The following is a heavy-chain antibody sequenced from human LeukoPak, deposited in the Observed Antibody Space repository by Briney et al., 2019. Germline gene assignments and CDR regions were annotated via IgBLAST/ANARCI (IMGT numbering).Heavy chain of an antibody. CDR1: GYSISGGYY. CDR3: ARVAERTWLPYDAAFDI. CDR2: IYHGGST. D-gene: IGHD3-9*01. Sequence: SETLSLTCTVSGYSISGGYYWGWIRPPPGKGLEWIGTIYHGGSTYYNPSLESRVTIPLDTSKNHFSLNLTSVTAADTAMYYCARVAERTWLPYDAAFDIWGLGTMVTVSS. V-gene: IGHV4-38-2*02. J-gene: IGHJ3*02.